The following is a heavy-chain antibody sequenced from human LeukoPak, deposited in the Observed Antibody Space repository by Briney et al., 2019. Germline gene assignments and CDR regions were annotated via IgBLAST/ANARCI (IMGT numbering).Heavy chain of an antibody. V-gene: IGHV3-64*01. J-gene: IGHJ3*02. D-gene: IGHD5-18*01. CDR2: ISSNGGST. Sequence: GGSLRLSCAASGFTFSSYAMHWVRQAPGKGLEYVSAISSNGGSTYYANSVKGRFTISRDNSKNTLYLQMGSLRAEDMAVYYCARLVTAYDAFDIWGQGTMVTVSS. CDR1: GFTFSSYA. CDR3: ARLVTAYDAFDI.